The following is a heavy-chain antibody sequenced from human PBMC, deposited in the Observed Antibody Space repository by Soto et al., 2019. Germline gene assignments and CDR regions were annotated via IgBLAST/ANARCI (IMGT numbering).Heavy chain of an antibody. CDR3: AKGSLTSGYSSGWYGGYFDY. D-gene: IGHD6-19*01. Sequence: EVQLVESGGGLVQPGRSLRLSCAASGFTFEDDAMLWVRQAPGKGLEWVSGISWDSGSIGYADSVKGRFTVSRDNAKNSLYLQMNSLRPEDTALYYCAKGSLTSGYSSGWYGGYFDYWGQGTLVTVSS. J-gene: IGHJ4*02. CDR1: GFTFEDDA. CDR2: ISWDSGSI. V-gene: IGHV3-9*01.